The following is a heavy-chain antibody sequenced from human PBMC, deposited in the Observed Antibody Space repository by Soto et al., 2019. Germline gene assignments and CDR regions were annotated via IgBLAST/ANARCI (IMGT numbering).Heavy chain of an antibody. V-gene: IGHV1-2*02. Sequence: ASVKVSCRASGFSFTGYYIHWLRQAPGQGLEWMGWINAHSGGTEYAQKFQGRVTLTRDTSIATAYLTLTSLTSDDTALYYCAKDLTRQLAYWLDPWGQGTQVTVSS. CDR3: AKDLTRQLAYWLDP. D-gene: IGHD6-6*01. CDR2: INAHSGGT. J-gene: IGHJ5*02. CDR1: GFSFTGYY.